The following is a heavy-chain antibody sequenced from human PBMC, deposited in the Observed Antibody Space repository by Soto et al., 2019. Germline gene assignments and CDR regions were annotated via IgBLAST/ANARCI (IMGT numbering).Heavy chain of an antibody. CDR2: IYYSGST. CDR1: GGSISSGDYY. V-gene: IGHV4-30-4*01. Sequence: PSETLSLICTVSGGSISSGDYYWSWIRQPPGKGLEWIGYIYYSGSTYYNPSLKSRVTISVDTSKNQFSLKLSSVTAADTAVYYCARGVTMIVVVRPAFDIWGQGTMVTVSS. CDR3: ARGVTMIVVVRPAFDI. D-gene: IGHD3-22*01. J-gene: IGHJ3*02.